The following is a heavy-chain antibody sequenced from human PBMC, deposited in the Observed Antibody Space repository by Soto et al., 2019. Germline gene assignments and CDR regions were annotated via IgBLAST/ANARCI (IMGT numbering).Heavy chain of an antibody. V-gene: IGHV3-49*04. CDR1: GFTFGDYA. D-gene: IGHD6-6*01. J-gene: IGHJ6*02. Sequence: GGSLRLSCTASGFTFGDYAMSWVRQAPGKGLEWVGFIRSKAYGGTTEYAASVKGRFTISRDDSKSIAYLQMNSLKTEDTAAYYCTREGYSSSTYYYYYGMDVWGQGTTVTVSS. CDR3: TREGYSSSTYYYYYGMDV. CDR2: IRSKAYGGTT.